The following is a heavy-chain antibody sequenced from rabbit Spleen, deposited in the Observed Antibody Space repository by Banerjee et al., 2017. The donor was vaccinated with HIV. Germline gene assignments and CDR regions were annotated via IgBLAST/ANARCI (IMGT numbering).Heavy chain of an antibody. J-gene: IGHJ3*01. CDR3: ARAIVPWLGLTRLDL. CDR2: IYTGSNGIT. V-gene: IGHV1S40*01. CDR1: GFSFSNGYY. D-gene: IGHD4-1*01. Sequence: QSLQESGGGLFQPGGSLTLTCTASGFSFSNGYYMCWVRQAPGKGLEWIGTIYTGSNGITWYASWAKGRFTFSKTSSTTVTLQMTSLTAADTATYFCARAIVPWLGLTRLDLWGPGDPGHRL.